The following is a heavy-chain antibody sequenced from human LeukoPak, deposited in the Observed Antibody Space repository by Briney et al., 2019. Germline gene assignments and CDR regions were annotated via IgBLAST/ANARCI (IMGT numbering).Heavy chain of an antibody. CDR3: ARDLRVTTALLSDY. D-gene: IGHD4-17*01. V-gene: IGHV1-2*02. CDR2: INPNSGGT. CDR1: GYTFTGYY. Sequence: ASVKVSCKASGYTFTGYYMHWVRQAPGQGLEWMGWINPNSGGTNYAQKFQGRVTMTRDTSISTAYMELSRLRSDDTAVYYCARDLRVTTALLSDYWGQGTLVTVSS. J-gene: IGHJ4*02.